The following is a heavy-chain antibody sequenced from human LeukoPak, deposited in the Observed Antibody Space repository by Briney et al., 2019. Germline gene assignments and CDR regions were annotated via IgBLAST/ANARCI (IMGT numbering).Heavy chain of an antibody. CDR1: GYTFTSYD. Sequence: ASVKVSCKASGYTFTSYDINWVRQATGQGLEWMGWINTNTGNPTYAQGFTGRFVFSLGTSVSTAYLQISSLKAEDTAVYYCARDRYSSSLEYWGQGTLVTVSS. J-gene: IGHJ4*02. D-gene: IGHD6-13*01. CDR2: INTNTGNP. CDR3: ARDRYSSSLEY. V-gene: IGHV7-4-1*02.